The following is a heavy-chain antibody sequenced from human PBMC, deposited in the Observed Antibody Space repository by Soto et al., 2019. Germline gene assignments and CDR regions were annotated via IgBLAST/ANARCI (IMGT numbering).Heavy chain of an antibody. J-gene: IGHJ6*02. D-gene: IGHD5-18*01. CDR2: IYYSGSP. Sequence: QVQLQESGPGLVKPSETLSLTCTVSGDSISPYYWTWIRQPPGKGLEWIGYIYYSGSPSYNPSLRGPVTISVDTSRNQFSLRLSSVTAADTAMYYCARGGNTALAYYFYGMDVWGQGTTVTVSS. CDR1: GDSISPYY. V-gene: IGHV4-59*01. CDR3: ARGGNTALAYYFYGMDV.